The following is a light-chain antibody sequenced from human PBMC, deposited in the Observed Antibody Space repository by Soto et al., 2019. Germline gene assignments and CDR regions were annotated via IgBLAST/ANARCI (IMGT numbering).Light chain of an antibody. CDR3: QQYGNSRWT. CDR1: QSVSSTY. CDR2: AAS. V-gene: IGKV3-20*01. Sequence: EIVLTQSPDTLSLFPGERATLSCRASQSVSSTYLAWYQQKPGQAPRPLTSAASSRATGTPDRFSGSGSGTDFTLTISRLEPEDFAVYYCQQYGNSRWTFGQGTKVEIK. J-gene: IGKJ1*01.